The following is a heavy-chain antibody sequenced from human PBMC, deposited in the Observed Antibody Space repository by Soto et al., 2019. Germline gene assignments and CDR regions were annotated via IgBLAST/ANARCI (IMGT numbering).Heavy chain of an antibody. V-gene: IGHV4-34*01. Sequence: PSETLSLTCAVYGGSFSDYYWSWIRQPPGKGLEWIGEINHSRSTNDNPSLKSRVTISVDTSKNQFSLKLSSVTAADTAVYYCARGAGTFDPWGQGTLVTVSS. D-gene: IGHD6-13*01. CDR3: ARGAGTFDP. CDR1: GGSFSDYY. J-gene: IGHJ5*02. CDR2: INHSRST.